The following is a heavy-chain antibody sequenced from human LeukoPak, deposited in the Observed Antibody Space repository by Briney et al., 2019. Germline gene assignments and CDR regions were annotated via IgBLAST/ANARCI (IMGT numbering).Heavy chain of an antibody. CDR1: GGTFSSYA. D-gene: IGHD2-2*03. Sequence: SVKVSCKASGGTFSSYAISWVRQAPGQGLEWMGRIIPIPGIANYAQKFQGRVTITADKSTSTAYMELSSLRSEDTAVYYCASGYCSSTSCYYNWFDPWGQGTLVTVSS. CDR3: ASGYCSSTSCYYNWFDP. CDR2: IIPIPGIA. J-gene: IGHJ5*02. V-gene: IGHV1-69*04.